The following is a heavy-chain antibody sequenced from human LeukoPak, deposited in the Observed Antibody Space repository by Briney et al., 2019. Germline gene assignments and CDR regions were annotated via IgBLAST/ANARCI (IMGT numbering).Heavy chain of an antibody. CDR1: GYTFTGYY. V-gene: IGHV1-2*02. Sequence: ASVKVSCKASGYTFTGYYMHWVRQAPGQGLEWMGWINPNSGGTNYAQKFQGRVTMTRDTSISTAYMELSRLRSDDTAVYYCARTSLYGSNPFYYWGQGTLVTVSS. D-gene: IGHD4-11*01. J-gene: IGHJ4*02. CDR2: INPNSGGT. CDR3: ARTSLYGSNPFYY.